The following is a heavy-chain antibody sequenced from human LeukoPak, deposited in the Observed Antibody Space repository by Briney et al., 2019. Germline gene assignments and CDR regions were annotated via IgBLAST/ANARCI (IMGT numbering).Heavy chain of an antibody. CDR2: IIPIFGTA. CDR1: GGTFSSYA. J-gene: IGHJ4*02. V-gene: IGHV1-69*05. CDR3: ARDGGGSLVSDY. Sequence: ASVKVSCKASGGTFSSYAISWVRQAPGQGLEWMGRIIPIFGTANYAQKFQGRVTITTDESTSTAYMELRSLRSDDTAVYYCARDGGGSLVSDYWGQGTLVTVSS. D-gene: IGHD4-23*01.